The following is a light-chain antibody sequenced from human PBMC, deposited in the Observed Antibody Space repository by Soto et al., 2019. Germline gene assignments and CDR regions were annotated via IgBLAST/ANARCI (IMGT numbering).Light chain of an antibody. Sequence: QSALTQPASVSGSPGQSITISCTGSNGDIGAYNYVSWYQQHPGKAPKLIIHGVTNRPSGVSHRFSGSKSDYTASLTISGLRAEDEGDYYCSSYTTAYFYVFGTGTKVTVL. CDR3: SSYTTAYFYV. CDR2: GVT. V-gene: IGLV2-14*01. CDR1: NGDIGAYNY. J-gene: IGLJ1*01.